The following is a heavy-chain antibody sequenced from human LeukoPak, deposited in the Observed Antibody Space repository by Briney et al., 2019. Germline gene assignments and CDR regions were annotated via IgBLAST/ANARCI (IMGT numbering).Heavy chain of an antibody. V-gene: IGHV3-23*01. CDR1: GFTFSSFA. D-gene: IGHD3-22*01. J-gene: IGHJ4*02. Sequence: GGSLRLSCAASGFTFSSFAMSWVRQAPGKGLEWVSVITGSGGSTFYADSVKGRFTISRDNSKNTLYLQMNSLRADDTAVYYCAKGYYLIDYWGQGTLVTVSS. CDR3: AKGYYLIDY. CDR2: ITGSGGST.